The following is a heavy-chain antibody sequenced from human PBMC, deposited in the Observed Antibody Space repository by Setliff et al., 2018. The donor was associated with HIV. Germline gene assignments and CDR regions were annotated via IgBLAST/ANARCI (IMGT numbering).Heavy chain of an antibody. D-gene: IGHD3-22*01. CDR1: GGSISGYY. CDR3: ARGRSRYYYDGSGYYVDY. J-gene: IGHJ4*02. V-gene: IGHV4-59*01. Sequence: PSETLSLTCTVSGGSISGYYWSWIRQPPGKGLEWIGYIYYIGNTNYNPSLKGRVTRSVDTSTNQLSLKLSSVTAADTAVYYCARGRSRYYYDGSGYYVDYWGQGTLVTVSS. CDR2: IYYIGNT.